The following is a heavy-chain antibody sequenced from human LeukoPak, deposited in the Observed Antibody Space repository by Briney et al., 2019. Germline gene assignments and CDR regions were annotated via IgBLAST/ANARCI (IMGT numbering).Heavy chain of an antibody. Sequence: PGGSLRLSCAASGFTLSSYSMLWVRQAPGRGLEWVSYISSSSSTIYYADSVKGRFTISRDNAKNSLYLQMNSLRVEDTALYYCAKDIREAIAAAGGYYYYYMDVWGKGTTVTVSS. V-gene: IGHV3-48*01. CDR3: AKDIREAIAAAGGYYYYYMDV. CDR2: ISSSSSTI. J-gene: IGHJ6*03. D-gene: IGHD6-13*01. CDR1: GFTLSSYS.